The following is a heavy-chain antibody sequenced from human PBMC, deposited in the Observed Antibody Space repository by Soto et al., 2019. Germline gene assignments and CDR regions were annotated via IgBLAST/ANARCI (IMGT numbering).Heavy chain of an antibody. CDR3: ARLEQQLVPFYSNWFDP. J-gene: IGHJ5*02. CDR2: IYPGDSDT. D-gene: IGHD6-13*01. CDR1: GYSFTSYW. V-gene: IGHV5-51*01. Sequence: GESLKISCKGSGYSFTSYWIGWVRQMPGKGLEWMGIIYPGDSDTRYSPSFQGQVTISADKSISTAYLQWSSLKASDTAMYYCARLEQQLVPFYSNWFDPWGQGTLVTVSS.